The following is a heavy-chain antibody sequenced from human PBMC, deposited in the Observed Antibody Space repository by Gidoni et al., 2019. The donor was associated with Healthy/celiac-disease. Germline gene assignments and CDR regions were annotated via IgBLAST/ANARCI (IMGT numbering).Heavy chain of an antibody. CDR1: GYTFTSYG. Sequence: QVQLVQSGAEVKKPGAAVKVSCKASGYTFTSYGTSWVRQAPGQGLEWMGWISAYNGNTNYAQKLQGRVTMTTDTSTSTAYMELRSLRSDDTAVYYCARDVPLGVRGVTDAFDIWGQGTMVTVSS. J-gene: IGHJ3*02. CDR2: ISAYNGNT. CDR3: ARDVPLGVRGVTDAFDI. D-gene: IGHD3-10*01. V-gene: IGHV1-18*01.